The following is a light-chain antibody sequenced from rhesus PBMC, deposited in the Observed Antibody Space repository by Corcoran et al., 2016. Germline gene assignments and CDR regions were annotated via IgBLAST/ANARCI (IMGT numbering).Light chain of an antibody. J-gene: IGKJ4*01. CDR3: PQHNSHPLT. V-gene: IGKV1-44*03. CDR2: DAS. CDR1: QAISSY. Sequence: DIQMTQSPSSLSAFVGDRVTITCRASQAISSYLAWYQQKPGKVPKLLIYDASALQSGVPSRFSGSGSGTDFTLTSRSLKPEDFATYYCPQHNSHPLTFGGGTKVGLK.